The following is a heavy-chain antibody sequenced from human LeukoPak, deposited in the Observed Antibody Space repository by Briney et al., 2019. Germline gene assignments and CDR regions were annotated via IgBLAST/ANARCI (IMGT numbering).Heavy chain of an antibody. J-gene: IGHJ3*02. CDR1: GYSFTSYW. V-gene: IGHV5-10-1*04. D-gene: IGHD3-22*01. Sequence: KRGESLKISCKGSGYSFTSYWINWVRQMPGRGLEWLGRIDPSDSYTNYSPSFQGQVTISADKSISTAYLQWSSLKASDTAMYYCARLRIVVVINDAFDIWGQGTMVTVSS. CDR2: IDPSDSYT. CDR3: ARLRIVVVINDAFDI.